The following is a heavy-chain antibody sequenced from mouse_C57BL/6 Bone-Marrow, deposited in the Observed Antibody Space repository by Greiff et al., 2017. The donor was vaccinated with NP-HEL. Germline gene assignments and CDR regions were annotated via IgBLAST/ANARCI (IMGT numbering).Heavy chain of an antibody. CDR2: ISSGSSTI. V-gene: IGHV5-17*01. J-gene: IGHJ4*01. Sequence: EVKLMESGGGLVKPGGSLKLSCAASGSTFSDYGMHWVRQAPEKGLEWVAYISSGSSTIYYADTVKGRFTISRDNAKNTLFLQMTSLRSEDTAMYYCARPRHYAMDYWGQGTSVTVSS. CDR3: ARPRHYAMDY. CDR1: GSTFSDYG. D-gene: IGHD2-10*02.